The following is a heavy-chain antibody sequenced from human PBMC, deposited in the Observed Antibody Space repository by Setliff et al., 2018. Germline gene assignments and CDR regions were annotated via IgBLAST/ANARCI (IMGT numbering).Heavy chain of an antibody. Sequence: ETLSLTCTVSGGSLNSYYWSWIRQPPGKGLEWIGYIYYTGSTNYNPSLKSRVTISIDTSMDQFSLKLNSVTAADTAVYYCARTQTIDTTYDAFDIWGRGTMVTV. CDR3: ARTQTIDTTYDAFDI. V-gene: IGHV4-59*01. CDR2: IYYTGST. J-gene: IGHJ3*02. D-gene: IGHD1-1*01. CDR1: GGSLNSYY.